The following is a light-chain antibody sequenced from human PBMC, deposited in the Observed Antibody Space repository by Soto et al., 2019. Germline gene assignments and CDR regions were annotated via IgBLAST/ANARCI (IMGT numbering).Light chain of an antibody. V-gene: IGKV1-5*01. CDR1: QSISIW. CDR2: DAS. Sequence: DIQMTQSPSTLSASVGDRVTITCRASQSISIWLAWYQRKPGKAPNLLIYDASSLQSQVPPRFSGSGSGTQCTLTIIGRQPDDFATYYCQQYNSFPPLTFGQGTKVEIK. J-gene: IGKJ2*01. CDR3: QQYNSFPPLT.